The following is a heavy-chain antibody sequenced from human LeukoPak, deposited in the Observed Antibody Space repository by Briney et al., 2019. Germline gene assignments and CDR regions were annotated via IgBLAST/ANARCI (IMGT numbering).Heavy chain of an antibody. V-gene: IGHV3-23*01. CDR3: AGRVGGTPDY. Sequence: GGSLRLSCAASGFTFSDYAVTWVRQAPGEGLEWVSAIGGDGRGKDYADSVKGRFIISRDNSKNTVFLQMNSLRAEDTALYYCAGRVGGTPDYWGLGTLVTVSS. CDR1: GFTFSDYA. J-gene: IGHJ4*02. D-gene: IGHD1-26*01. CDR2: IGGDGRGK.